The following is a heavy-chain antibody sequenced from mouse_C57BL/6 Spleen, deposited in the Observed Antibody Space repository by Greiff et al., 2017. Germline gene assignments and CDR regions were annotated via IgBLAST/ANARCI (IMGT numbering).Heavy chain of an antibody. J-gene: IGHJ1*03. CDR2: IYPGSGNT. D-gene: IGHD1-1*01. Sequence: QVQLQQSGAELVRPGASVKLSCKASGYTFTDYYINWVKQRPGQGLEWIARIYPGSGNTYYNEKFEGKATLTAEKSSSTAYMQLSSLTSEDSAVYFCARGGYYYYGSSYGNFDVWGTGTTVTVSS. CDR1: GYTFTDYY. CDR3: ARGGYYYYGSSYGNFDV. V-gene: IGHV1-76*01.